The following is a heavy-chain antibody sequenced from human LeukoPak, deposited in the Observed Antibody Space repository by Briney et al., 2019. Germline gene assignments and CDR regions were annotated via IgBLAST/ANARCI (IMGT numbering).Heavy chain of an antibody. Sequence: ASVKVSCKTSGYSFTAYYIHWVRQAPGQGLEWMGWIIPDSGGTKYGQKFQGRVTMTRDTSIRTAYMELNNLRYDDAAVYYCATACGGKSCHLNAWGQGTPVTVSS. D-gene: IGHD2-15*01. CDR3: ATACGGKSCHLNA. CDR1: GYSFTAYY. V-gene: IGHV1-2*02. J-gene: IGHJ5*02. CDR2: IIPDSGGT.